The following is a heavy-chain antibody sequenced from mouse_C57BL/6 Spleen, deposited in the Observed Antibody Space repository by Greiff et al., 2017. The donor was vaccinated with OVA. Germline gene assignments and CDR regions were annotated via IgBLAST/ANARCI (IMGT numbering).Heavy chain of an antibody. CDR3: ARSYSKLDY. CDR2: ISSGSSTI. CDR1: GFTFSDYG. V-gene: IGHV5-17*01. D-gene: IGHD2-5*01. Sequence: EVKVVESGGGLVKPGGSLKLSCAASGFTFSDYGMHWVRQAPEKGLEWVAYISSGSSTIYYADTVKGRFTISRDNAKNTLFLQMTSLRSEDTAMYYCARSYSKLDYWGQGTTLTVSS. J-gene: IGHJ2*01.